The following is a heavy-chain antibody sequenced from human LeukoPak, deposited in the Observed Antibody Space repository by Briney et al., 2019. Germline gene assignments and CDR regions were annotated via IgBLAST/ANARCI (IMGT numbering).Heavy chain of an antibody. CDR2: INPNSGGT. CDR1: GYTFTGYY. J-gene: IGHJ4*02. V-gene: IGHV1-2*02. D-gene: IGHD5-18*01. Sequence: ASVKVSCKASGYTFTGYYMHWVRQAPGQGLEWMGWINPNSGGTNYAQKFQGRVTMTRDTSISTAYMELSRLRSDDTAVYYCARENRGYSYGYWDYWGQGTLVTVSS. CDR3: ARENRGYSYGYWDY.